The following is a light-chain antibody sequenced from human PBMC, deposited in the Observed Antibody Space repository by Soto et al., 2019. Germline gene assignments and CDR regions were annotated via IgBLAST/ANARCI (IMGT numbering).Light chain of an antibody. Sequence: EIVLTQSPGTLSLSPGERATLSCRASQSVTSNYVAWYQQKPGQAPRLLIYGASSRATGIPDRFSGSGSGTDFTLTISRLEPEDFAVYYCQQYGSSTQTFGQGTKVDIK. CDR1: QSVTSNY. CDR3: QQYGSSTQT. CDR2: GAS. V-gene: IGKV3-20*01. J-gene: IGKJ1*01.